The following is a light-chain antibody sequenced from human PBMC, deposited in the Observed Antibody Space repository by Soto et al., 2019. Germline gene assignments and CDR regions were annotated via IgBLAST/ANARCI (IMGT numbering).Light chain of an antibody. CDR3: QQANSFPLT. J-gene: IGKJ4*01. V-gene: IGKV1-12*01. Sequence: DIQMTQSPSSLSASVGDRVTITCRASQTISSWLAWYQQKPGKAPKLLIYAASNLQSGVPSRFSGSGSGTDFTLTISSLQPEDFATYYCQQANSFPLTFGGGTKVDIK. CDR2: AAS. CDR1: QTISSW.